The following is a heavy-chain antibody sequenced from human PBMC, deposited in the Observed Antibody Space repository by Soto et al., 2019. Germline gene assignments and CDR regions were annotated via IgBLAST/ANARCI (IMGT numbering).Heavy chain of an antibody. V-gene: IGHV3-15*07. CDR2: IKSKTDGGTT. CDR1: GVTFSSYS. J-gene: IGHJ4*02. D-gene: IGHD3-22*01. Sequence: PGGCMRLACAASGVTFSSYSMNVVRQAPGKGLQWVGRIKSKTDGGTTDYAAPVKGRFTISRDDSKNTVYLQMNSLKTEDTAVYFCTTDIWLFRQKDFWGQGTLVTVSS. CDR3: TTDIWLFRQKDF.